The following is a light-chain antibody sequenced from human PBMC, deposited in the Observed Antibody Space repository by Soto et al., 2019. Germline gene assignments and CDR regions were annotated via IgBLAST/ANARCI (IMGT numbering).Light chain of an antibody. CDR2: KAS. Sequence: DLQMTQSPSTLSASVGDRVTITCRASQSISTWLAWYQQKPGKAPKLLVYKASDLESGVPSRFSGSGSGTQFTLTITSLQPDDFATYYCQQCDSYSGTFGQGTKVEIK. V-gene: IGKV1-5*03. CDR1: QSISTW. CDR3: QQCDSYSGT. J-gene: IGKJ1*01.